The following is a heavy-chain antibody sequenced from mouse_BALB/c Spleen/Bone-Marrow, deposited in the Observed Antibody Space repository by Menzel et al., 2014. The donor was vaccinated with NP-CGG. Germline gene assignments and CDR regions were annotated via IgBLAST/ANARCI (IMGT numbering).Heavy chain of an antibody. Sequence: DVQLAESGGGLVKPGGSLKLSCAASGFTFSSYAMSWVRQTPEKRLEWVASISSGGSTYYPDSVKGRFTISRDNARNILYLQMSSLRSEDTAMYYCARWYYGSGFAYWGQGTLVTVSA. J-gene: IGHJ3*01. CDR1: GFTFSSYA. D-gene: IGHD1-1*01. V-gene: IGHV5-6-5*01. CDR3: ARWYYGSGFAY. CDR2: ISSGGST.